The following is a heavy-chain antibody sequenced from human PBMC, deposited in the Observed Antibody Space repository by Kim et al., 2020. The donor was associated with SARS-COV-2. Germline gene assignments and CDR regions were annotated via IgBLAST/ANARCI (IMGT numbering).Heavy chain of an antibody. CDR3: ARDRFDYIRPNYFYMDI. D-gene: IGHD4-4*01. J-gene: IGHJ6*03. V-gene: IGHV4-4*02. Sequence: SATLSLTCVVSGDSISSSNWWTWVRQPPGKGLEWIGQVFHSGSTNYNPSLKSRVTMSVDKSKNQFSLKLTSVTAADTAVYYCARDRFDYIRPNYFYMDIWGKGTTVTVSS. CDR1: GDSISSSNW. CDR2: VFHSGST.